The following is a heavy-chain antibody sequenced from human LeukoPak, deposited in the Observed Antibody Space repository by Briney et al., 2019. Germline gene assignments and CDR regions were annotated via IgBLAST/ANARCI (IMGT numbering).Heavy chain of an antibody. CDR2: IYYSGST. V-gene: IGHV4-39*01. CDR3: ARHWHY. J-gene: IGHJ4*02. CDR1: GGSISSSSYY. Sequence: SETLSLTCTVSGGSISSSSYYWGWIRQPPGKGPEWIGSIYYSGSTYYSPSLESRVTISVDTSKNQFSLKLSSVTAADTAVYYCARHWHYWGQGALVTVSS.